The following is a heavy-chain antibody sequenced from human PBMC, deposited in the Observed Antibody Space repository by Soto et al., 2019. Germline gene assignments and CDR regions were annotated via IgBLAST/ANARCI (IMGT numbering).Heavy chain of an antibody. D-gene: IGHD1-26*01. CDR2: INAGDGGT. V-gene: IGHV1-3*01. CDR3: ARTGHSGSYDF. Sequence: ASVKVSCQASGYTFANYGIHWVRQAPGQRLEWMGWINAGDGGTKYSENFQGRVTITRDTSASTVYLGLSSLSSEDTASYYCARTGHSGSYDFWG. J-gene: IGHJ5*01. CDR1: GYTFANYG.